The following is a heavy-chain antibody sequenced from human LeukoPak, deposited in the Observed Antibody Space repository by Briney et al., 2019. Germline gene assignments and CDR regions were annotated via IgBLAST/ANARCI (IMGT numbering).Heavy chain of an antibody. V-gene: IGHV4-39*07. CDR3: ARSAKVLVNCGGDCYGGWFDS. J-gene: IGHJ5*01. Sequence: SETLPLTCTVSGGSFSSSSYYWGWISQPPGKALAWIGSIYYSRRTYYNPSLKSRVTISVDTSKNQFSLKLSSVTAADTAVYYCARSAKVLVNCGGDCYGGWFDSWGQGTLVTVSS. D-gene: IGHD2-21*02. CDR1: GGSFSSSSYY. CDR2: IYYSRRT.